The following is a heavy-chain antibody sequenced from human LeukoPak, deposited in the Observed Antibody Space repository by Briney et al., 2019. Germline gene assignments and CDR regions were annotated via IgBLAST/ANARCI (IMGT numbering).Heavy chain of an antibody. CDR3: AKDMVVAATLSAFDI. D-gene: IGHD2-15*01. Sequence: PGRSLRLSCAASGFTFDDYAMHWVRQAPGKGLEWVSGISWNSGSIGYADSVKGRFTISRDNAKNSLYLQMNSLRAEDTALYYCAKDMVVAATLSAFDIWGQGTVVTVSS. J-gene: IGHJ3*02. CDR2: ISWNSGSI. CDR1: GFTFDDYA. V-gene: IGHV3-9*01.